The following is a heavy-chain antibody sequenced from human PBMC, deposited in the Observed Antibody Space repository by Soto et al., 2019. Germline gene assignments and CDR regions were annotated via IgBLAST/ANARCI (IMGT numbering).Heavy chain of an antibody. D-gene: IGHD2-2*02. CDR2: IDPSDSYT. Sequence: GESLKISCKGSGYSFTSYWISWVRQMPGKGLEWMGRIDPSDSYTNYSPSFQGHVTISADKSISTAYLQWSSLKASDTAMYYCARLIHHRQNTHYYRLAVWGQGTTVTVSS. CDR3: ARLIHHRQNTHYYRLAV. CDR1: GYSFTSYW. V-gene: IGHV5-10-1*01. J-gene: IGHJ6*02.